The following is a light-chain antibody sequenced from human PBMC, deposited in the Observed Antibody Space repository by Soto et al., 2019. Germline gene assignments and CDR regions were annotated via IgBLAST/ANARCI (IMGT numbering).Light chain of an antibody. CDR3: ENCGDCPFS. CDR1: ETISSHY. CDR2: GAS. J-gene: IGKJ3*01. V-gene: IGKV3-20*01. Sequence: EIVLMQSPDTLSLSPGERATLSCRASETISSHYIAWYQQKPGQAPSLLIFGASTRATGIPDRFSGSWSGTDVTLTIGRLEPEDFAVYYCENCGDCPFSFGPGTKVDIK.